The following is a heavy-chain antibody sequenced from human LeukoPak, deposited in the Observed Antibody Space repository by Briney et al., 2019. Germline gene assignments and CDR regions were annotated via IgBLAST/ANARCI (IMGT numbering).Heavy chain of an antibody. CDR3: ARRDGYDFDY. V-gene: IGHV3-48*03. D-gene: IGHD5-24*01. CDR2: ISSSGTSI. CDR1: GFTFSSYE. Sequence: PGGSLRLSCAASGFTFSSYEMNWVRQAPGKGLQWVSDISSSGTSIYYADSVKGRFTISRDNAKNSLYLQMNSLRAEDTAVYYCARRDGYDFDYWGQGTLVTVSS. J-gene: IGHJ4*02.